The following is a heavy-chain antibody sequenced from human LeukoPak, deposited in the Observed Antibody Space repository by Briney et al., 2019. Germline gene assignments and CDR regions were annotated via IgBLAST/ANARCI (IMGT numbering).Heavy chain of an antibody. Sequence: PGRSLTLSCAASGLTFSSYGMHWVRQAPGKGLEWVAVIWYDGSNKYYADSVKGRFTLSTDNSKNTLYLQMNSLRAEVTAVYYCGREGTYSSSWYRNWFDPWGEGTLVTVST. CDR2: IWYDGSNK. V-gene: IGHV3-33*01. D-gene: IGHD6-13*01. CDR3: GREGTYSSSWYRNWFDP. J-gene: IGHJ5*02. CDR1: GLTFSSYG.